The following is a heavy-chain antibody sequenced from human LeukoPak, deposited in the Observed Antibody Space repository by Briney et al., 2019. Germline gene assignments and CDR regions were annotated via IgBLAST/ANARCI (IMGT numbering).Heavy chain of an antibody. CDR2: IGISSGPL. D-gene: IGHD3-10*01. Sequence: GGSLRLSCAASGFTFNNYAMNWVRQTPGGRLEWVSFIGISSGPLLYADSVKGRFTISRDNAKASVYLQMNRLRAEDTAVYYCARAKGYTSSYSFDYWGQGILVAVSS. J-gene: IGHJ4*02. V-gene: IGHV3-48*04. CDR1: GFTFNNYA. CDR3: ARAKGYTSSYSFDY.